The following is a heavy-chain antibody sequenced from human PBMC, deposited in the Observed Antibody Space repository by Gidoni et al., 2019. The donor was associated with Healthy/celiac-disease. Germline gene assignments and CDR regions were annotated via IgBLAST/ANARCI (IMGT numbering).Heavy chain of an antibody. J-gene: IGHJ4*02. V-gene: IGHV3-23*04. CDR2: ISGSGGST. CDR1: GFPFSSYA. CDR3: AKDRSGYDFFDY. Sequence: VQLVESGGGLVQPGGSLRLSCAASGFPFSSYAMSWVRQAPGKGLEWVSAISGSGGSTYYADSVKGRFTISRDNSKNTLYLQMISLRAEDTAVYYCAKDRSGYDFFDYWGQGTMVTVSS. D-gene: IGHD5-12*01.